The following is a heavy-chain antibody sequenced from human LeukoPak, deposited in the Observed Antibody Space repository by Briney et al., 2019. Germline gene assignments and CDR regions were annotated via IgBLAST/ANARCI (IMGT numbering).Heavy chain of an antibody. V-gene: IGHV3-21*01. CDR2: ISSSSSYI. J-gene: IGHJ4*02. Sequence: PGGSLRLSYAASGFTFSSYSMNWVRQAPGKGLEWVSSISSSSSYIYYADSVKGRFTISRDNAKNSLYLQMNSLRAEDTAVYYCARDRGYSYGLDYWGQGTLVTVSS. CDR1: GFTFSSYS. CDR3: ARDRGYSYGLDY. D-gene: IGHD5-18*01.